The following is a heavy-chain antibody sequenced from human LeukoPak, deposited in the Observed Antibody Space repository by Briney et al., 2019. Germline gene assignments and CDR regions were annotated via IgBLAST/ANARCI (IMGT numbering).Heavy chain of an antibody. CDR3: ARKAPYDSSSKGYYYYYYGMDV. J-gene: IGHJ6*02. Sequence: PSETLSLTCAVYGGSFSGYYWSWIRQPPGKGLEWIGEINHSGSTNYNPSLKSRVTISVDTSKNQFSLKLSSVTAADTAVYYCARKAPYDSSSKGYYYYYYGMDVWGQGTTVTVSS. D-gene: IGHD3-22*01. CDR2: INHSGST. V-gene: IGHV4-34*01. CDR1: GGSFSGYY.